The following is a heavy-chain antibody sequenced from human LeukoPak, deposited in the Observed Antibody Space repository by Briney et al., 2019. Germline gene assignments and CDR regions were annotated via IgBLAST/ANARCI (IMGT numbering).Heavy chain of an antibody. V-gene: IGHV4-34*01. CDR1: GGSYSVYY. Sequence: SETLSLTCAVYGGSYSVYYWTGMRQPPGGGLEWIGDINHSGSTNYNPSLKSRVTISVDTSKNQFSLKLSSVTAADTAVYYCATTNLYCANGVCHRNWFDPWGQGTRVTVSS. D-gene: IGHD2-8*01. J-gene: IGHJ5*02. CDR2: INHSGST. CDR3: ATTNLYCANGVCHRNWFDP.